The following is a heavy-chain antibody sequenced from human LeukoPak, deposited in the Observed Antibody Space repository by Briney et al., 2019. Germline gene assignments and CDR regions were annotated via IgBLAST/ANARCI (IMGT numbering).Heavy chain of an antibody. V-gene: IGHV3-30*02. CDR2: VRYDGSAK. J-gene: IGHJ4*02. Sequence: GGSLRLSCAASGFTFSSYAMHWVRQAPGKGLEWVAFVRYDGSAKYHADSVKGRFTISRDNSKNTLYLQMNSLRTEDTAVYYCAKDSGGYGSDYWGQGTLVTVSS. D-gene: IGHD5-12*01. CDR1: GFTFSSYA. CDR3: AKDSGGYGSDY.